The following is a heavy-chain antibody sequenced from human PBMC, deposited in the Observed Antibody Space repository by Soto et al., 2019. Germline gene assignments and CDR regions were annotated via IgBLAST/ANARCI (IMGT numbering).Heavy chain of an antibody. CDR3: ARSDYSRFDY. V-gene: IGHV3-48*01. J-gene: IGHJ4*02. Sequence: EVQLVESGGGLVQPGGSLGLSCAASGFTFSSYSMNWVRQAPGKGLEWVSYISSSSSTIYYADSVKGRFTISRDNAKNSLYLQMNSLRAEDTAVYYCARSDYSRFDYWGQGTLVTVSS. D-gene: IGHD4-4*01. CDR2: ISSSSSTI. CDR1: GFTFSSYS.